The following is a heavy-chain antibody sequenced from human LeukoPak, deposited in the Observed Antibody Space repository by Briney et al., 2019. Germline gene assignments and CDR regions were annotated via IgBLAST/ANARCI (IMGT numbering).Heavy chain of an antibody. J-gene: IGHJ4*02. Sequence: GASVTVSFTSSGYTFTIYGISWVRQAPGQGLEGMGWISTYKGNANYAQKLQGRVTMTTDTSTSTAYMELRSLRSDDTAVYYCARGSTADYWGQGTLVTVSS. V-gene: IGHV1-18*01. CDR2: ISTYKGNA. CDR1: GYTFTIYG. D-gene: IGHD2-21*02. CDR3: ARGSTADY.